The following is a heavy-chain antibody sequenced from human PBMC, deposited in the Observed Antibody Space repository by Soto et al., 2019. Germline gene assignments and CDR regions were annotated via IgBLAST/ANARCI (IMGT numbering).Heavy chain of an antibody. CDR3: ARGDDYGDYSWEPTFDY. CDR2: IYYSGST. D-gene: IGHD4-17*01. V-gene: IGHV4-59*01. CDR1: GGSISSYY. Sequence: SETLSLTCTVSGGSISSYYWSWIRQPPGKGLEWIGYIYYSGSTNYNPSLKSRVTISVDTSKNQFSLKLSSVTAADTAVYYCARGDDYGDYSWEPTFDYWGQGTLVTVSS. J-gene: IGHJ4*02.